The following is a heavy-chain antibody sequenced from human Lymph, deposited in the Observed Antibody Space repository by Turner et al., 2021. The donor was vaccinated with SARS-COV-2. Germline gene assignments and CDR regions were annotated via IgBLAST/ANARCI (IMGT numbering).Heavy chain of an antibody. D-gene: IGHD4-17*01. Sequence: QVQLVESGGGVVQPGRALRLPGAASGFTFSNYGMHWVRQAPGKGLEWVAVISYDGSNKYYVDSVKGRFTISRDNSKNTLYLQRNSLRAEDTAVYYCAKDTVWGAFDIWGQGTMVTVSS. CDR2: ISYDGSNK. V-gene: IGHV3-30*18. CDR3: AKDTVWGAFDI. CDR1: GFTFSNYG. J-gene: IGHJ3*02.